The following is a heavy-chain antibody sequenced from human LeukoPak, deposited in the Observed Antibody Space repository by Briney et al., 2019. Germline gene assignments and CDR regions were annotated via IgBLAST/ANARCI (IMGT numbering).Heavy chain of an antibody. V-gene: IGHV4-59*01. CDR3: ARLNYGDYFMDYYYGMDV. J-gene: IGHJ6*02. CDR2: IYYSGST. CDR1: GGSISSYY. Sequence: SETLSLTCTVSGGSISSYYWSWIRQPPGKGPEWIGYIYYSGSTNYNPSLKSRVTISVDTSKNQFSLKLSSVTAADTAVYYCARLNYGDYFMDYYYGMDVWGQGTTVTVSS. D-gene: IGHD4-17*01.